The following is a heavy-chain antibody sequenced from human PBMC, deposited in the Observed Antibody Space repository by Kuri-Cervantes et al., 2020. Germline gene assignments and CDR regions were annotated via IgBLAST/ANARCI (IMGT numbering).Heavy chain of an antibody. J-gene: IGHJ4*02. V-gene: IGHV5-51*01. CDR3: ARRLLAVAGRYFDY. D-gene: IGHD6-19*01. CDR1: GYSFTSYW. CDR2: IYPGDSDT. Sequence: KVSCKGSGYSFTSYWIGRVRQMPGNGLEWRGIIYPGDSDTRYSPSFQGQVTISADKAISTAYLQWSSLKASDTAMYYCARRLLAVAGRYFDYWGQGTLVTVSS.